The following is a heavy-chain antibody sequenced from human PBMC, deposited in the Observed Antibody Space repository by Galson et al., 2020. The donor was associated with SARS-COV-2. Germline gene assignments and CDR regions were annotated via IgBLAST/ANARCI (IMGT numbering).Heavy chain of an antibody. CDR3: ARGIRGYYDTRLYGMDV. J-gene: IGHJ6*02. D-gene: IGHD3-22*01. V-gene: IGHV4-61*02. CDR1: GGSISSGSYY. CDR2: IYTSGST. Sequence: SETLSLTCTVSGGSISSGSYYWSWIRQPAGKGLEWIGRIYTSGSTNYNPSLKSRVTISVDTSKNQFSLKLSSVTAADTAVYYCARGIRGYYDTRLYGMDVWGQGTTVTVSS.